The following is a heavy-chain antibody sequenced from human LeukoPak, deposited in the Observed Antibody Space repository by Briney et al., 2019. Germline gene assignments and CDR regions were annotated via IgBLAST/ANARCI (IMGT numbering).Heavy chain of an antibody. V-gene: IGHV3-23*01. J-gene: IGHJ6*01. Sequence: GGSLRLSCAVSGITLSNYGMSWVRQAPGKGLEWVAGISGSGGSTNYADSVKGRFTISRDNPKNTLFLQMNSLRVEDTAVYYCARTYGDYDYYYGMDVWGQGTTVTVSS. CDR1: GITLSNYG. CDR2: ISGSGGST. D-gene: IGHD4-17*01. CDR3: ARTYGDYDYYYGMDV.